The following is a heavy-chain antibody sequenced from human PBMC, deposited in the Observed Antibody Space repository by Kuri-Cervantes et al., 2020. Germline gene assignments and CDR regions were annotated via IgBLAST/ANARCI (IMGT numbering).Heavy chain of an antibody. V-gene: IGHV3-30*01. D-gene: IGHD2-2*01. CDR3: AGRYQLLRGPSDAFDI. CDR2: ISYDGSNK. CDR1: GFTFSSYA. J-gene: IGHJ3*02. Sequence: GGSLRLSCAASGFTFSSYAMHWVRQAPGKGLEWVAVISYDGSNKYYADSVKGRFTISRDNSKNTPYLQMNSLRAEDTAVYYCAGRYQLLRGPSDAFDIWGQGTMVTVSS.